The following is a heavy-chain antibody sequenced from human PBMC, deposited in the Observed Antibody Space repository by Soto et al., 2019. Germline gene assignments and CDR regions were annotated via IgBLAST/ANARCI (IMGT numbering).Heavy chain of an antibody. CDR2: IIPIFGTA. Sequence: QVQLVQSGAEVKKPGSSVKVSCKASGGTFSSYAISWVRQAPGQGLEWMGGIIPIFGTANYAQKFQGRVTITAYESTSTAYLELRSLRSEDTAVYYCARGYYDSSGYYIFDYWGQGTLVTVSS. CDR3: ARGYYDSSGYYIFDY. D-gene: IGHD3-22*01. V-gene: IGHV1-69*01. CDR1: GGTFSSYA. J-gene: IGHJ4*02.